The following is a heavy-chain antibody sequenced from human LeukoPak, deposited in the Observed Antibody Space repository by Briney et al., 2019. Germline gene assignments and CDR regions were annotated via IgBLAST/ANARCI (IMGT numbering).Heavy chain of an antibody. D-gene: IGHD1-26*01. CDR1: GYTFTSYG. J-gene: IGHJ4*02. CDR2: ISGSSGNT. CDR3: ARSGRGTYYYFDY. Sequence: ASVKVSCKASGYTFTSYGINWVRQAPGQGLEWMGWISGSSGNTNYAQKLQGRVTMTTDTSTGTAYMELRSLRSDDTAVYYCARSGRGTYYYFDYWGQGTLVTVSS. V-gene: IGHV1-18*01.